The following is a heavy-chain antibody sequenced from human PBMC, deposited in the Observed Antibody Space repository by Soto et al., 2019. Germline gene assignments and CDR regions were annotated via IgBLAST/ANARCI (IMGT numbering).Heavy chain of an antibody. CDR3: ARQSTYCSGGSCQTYYYGMDV. Sequence: PGESLKISCKGSGYSFTSYWIGWVRQMPGKGLEWMGIIYPGDSDTRYSPSFQGQVTISADESISTAYLQWSSLKASDTAMYYCARQSTYCSGGSCQTYYYGMDVWGQGTTVTVSS. J-gene: IGHJ6*02. D-gene: IGHD2-15*01. CDR2: IYPGDSDT. CDR1: GYSFTSYW. V-gene: IGHV5-51*01.